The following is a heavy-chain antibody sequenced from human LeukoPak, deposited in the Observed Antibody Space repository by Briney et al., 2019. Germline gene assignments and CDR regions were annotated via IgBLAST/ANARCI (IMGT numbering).Heavy chain of an antibody. CDR1: GDSVSSNSAA. V-gene: IGHV6-1*01. Sequence: SQTLSLTCAISGDSVSSNSAAWTWIRQSPSRGLEWLGRTYYRSKWYNDYAVSVKSRITINPDTSKNQFSLQLSSVTAADTAVYYCARTDYVWDYYFDYWGQGTLVTVSS. D-gene: IGHD3-16*01. J-gene: IGHJ4*02. CDR3: ARTDYVWDYYFDY. CDR2: TYYRSKWYN.